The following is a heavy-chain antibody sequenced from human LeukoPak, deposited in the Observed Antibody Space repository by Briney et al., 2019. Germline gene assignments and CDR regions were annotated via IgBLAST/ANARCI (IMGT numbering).Heavy chain of an antibody. D-gene: IGHD1-26*01. V-gene: IGHV4-59*12. CDR3: ARDLDPIVGATNGAFDI. J-gene: IGHJ3*02. Sequence: PSETLSLTCTVSGGSISSYYWSWIRQPPGKGLEWIGYIYYSGSTNYKPSLKSRVTISVDTSKNQFSLKLSSVTAADTAVYYCARDLDPIVGATNGAFDIWGQGTMVTVSS. CDR1: GGSISSYY. CDR2: IYYSGST.